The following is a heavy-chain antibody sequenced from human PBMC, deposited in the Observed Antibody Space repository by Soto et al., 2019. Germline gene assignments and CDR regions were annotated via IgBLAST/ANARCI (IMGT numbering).Heavy chain of an antibody. CDR3: AKDSLPYSSSWYNWFDP. Sequence: PGGSLRLSCAASGFTFSSYAMSWVRQAPGKGLEWVSATSGSGGSTYYADSVKGRFTISRDNSKNTLYLQMNSLRAEDTAVYYCAKDSLPYSSSWYNWFDPWGQGTLVTVSS. V-gene: IGHV3-23*01. CDR2: TSGSGGST. D-gene: IGHD6-13*01. J-gene: IGHJ5*02. CDR1: GFTFSSYA.